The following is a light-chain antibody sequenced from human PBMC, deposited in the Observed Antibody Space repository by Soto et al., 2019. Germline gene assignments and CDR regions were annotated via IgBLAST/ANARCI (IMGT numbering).Light chain of an antibody. V-gene: IGLV2-8*01. Sequence: QSVLAQPPSASGSPGQSVTISCTGSGSDIGAYNFVSWYQQHPGKAPKLMIFGVTERPSGVPARFSGSKSGNTAYLTVSGLQADDEAVYYCYSYAGRNIWVFGGGTKLTVL. CDR3: YSYAGRNIWV. J-gene: IGLJ3*02. CDR2: GVT. CDR1: GSDIGAYNF.